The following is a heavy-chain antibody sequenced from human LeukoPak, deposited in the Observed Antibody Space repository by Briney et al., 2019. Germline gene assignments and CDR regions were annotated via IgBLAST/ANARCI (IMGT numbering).Heavy chain of an antibody. Sequence: PSETLSLTCTVSGGFISSYYWSWIRQPPGKGLEWIGYIYYSGSTNYNPSLKSRVTISVDTSKNQFSLKLSSVTAADTAVYYCARYGSSSVFDYWGQGTLVTVSS. CDR3: ARYGSSSVFDY. D-gene: IGHD6-6*01. J-gene: IGHJ4*02. CDR1: GGFISSYY. V-gene: IGHV4-59*01. CDR2: IYYSGST.